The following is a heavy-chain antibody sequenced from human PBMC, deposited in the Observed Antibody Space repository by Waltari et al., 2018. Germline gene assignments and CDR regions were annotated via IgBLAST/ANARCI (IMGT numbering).Heavy chain of an antibody. CDR3: ARLGGGSSVYYYYGMDV. V-gene: IGHV4-34*01. D-gene: IGHD1-26*01. Sequence: QVQLQQWGAGLLKPSETLSLTCAVYGGSFSGYYWSWIRQPPGKGLEWIGEINHSGSTNYNPSLKSRVTISGDTSKNQFSLKLSSVTAADTAVYYCARLGGGSSVYYYYGMDVWGQGTTVTVSS. CDR2: INHSGST. CDR1: GGSFSGYY. J-gene: IGHJ6*02.